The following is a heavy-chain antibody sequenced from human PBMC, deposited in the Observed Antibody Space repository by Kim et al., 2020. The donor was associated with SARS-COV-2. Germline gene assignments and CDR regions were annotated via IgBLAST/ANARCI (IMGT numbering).Heavy chain of an antibody. V-gene: IGHV4-30-2*04. CDR2: ETT. CDR3: VRGVDC. Sequence: ETTQYSPSLKSRVTILRDTSKNQFSLKLASATAADTAVYYCVRGVDCWGQGTLVTVSS. D-gene: IGHD1-26*01. J-gene: IGHJ4*02.